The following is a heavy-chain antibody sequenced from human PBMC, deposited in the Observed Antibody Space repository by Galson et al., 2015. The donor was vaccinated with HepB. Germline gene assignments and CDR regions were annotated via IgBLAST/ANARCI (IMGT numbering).Heavy chain of an antibody. Sequence: SVKVSCKASGGTFSSYTISWVRQAPGQGLEWMGRIIPILGIANYAQKFQGRVTITADKSTSTAYMELSSLRSEDTAVYYCARKHYDILTGSPNNYYYYGMDVWGQGTTVTVSS. J-gene: IGHJ6*02. CDR3: ARKHYDILTGSPNNYYYYGMDV. CDR2: IIPILGIA. V-gene: IGHV1-69*02. D-gene: IGHD3-9*01. CDR1: GGTFSSYT.